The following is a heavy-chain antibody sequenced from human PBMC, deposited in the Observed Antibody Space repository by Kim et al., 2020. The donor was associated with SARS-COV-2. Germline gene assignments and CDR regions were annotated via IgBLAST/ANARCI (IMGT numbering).Heavy chain of an antibody. Sequence: GGSLRLSCAASGFTFSSYAMHWVRQAPGKGLEYVSAISSNGGSTYYANSVKGRFTISRDNSKNTLYLQMGSLRAEDMAVYYCARVDRGYYYGMDVWGQGTTVTVSS. CDR3: ARVDRGYYYGMDV. CDR2: ISSNGGST. D-gene: IGHD3-10*01. V-gene: IGHV3-64*01. CDR1: GFTFSSYA. J-gene: IGHJ6*02.